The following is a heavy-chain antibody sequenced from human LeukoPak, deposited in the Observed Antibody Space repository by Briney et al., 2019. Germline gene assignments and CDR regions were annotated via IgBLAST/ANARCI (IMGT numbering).Heavy chain of an antibody. CDR3: ARRGYYYDSSGYYSRGAFDI. Sequence: PSETLSLTCAVYGGSFSGYYWSWIRQPPGKGLEWIGEINHSGSTNYNPSLKSRVTISVDTSKNQFSLKLSSVTAADTAVYYCARRGYYYDSSGYYSRGAFDIWGQGTMVTVSS. V-gene: IGHV4-34*01. CDR1: GGSFSGYY. CDR2: INHSGST. D-gene: IGHD3-22*01. J-gene: IGHJ3*02.